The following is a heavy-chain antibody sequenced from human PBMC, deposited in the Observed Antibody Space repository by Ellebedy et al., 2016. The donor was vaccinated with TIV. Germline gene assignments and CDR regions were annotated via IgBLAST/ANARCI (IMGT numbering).Heavy chain of an antibody. CDR1: GFTFSSYA. Sequence: GGSLRLSXAASGFTFSSYAMHWVRQAPGKGLEWVAVISYDGSNKYYVDSVKGRFTISRDNSKNTLYLQMNSLRAEDTAVYYCARDWPHIVVVVAATHSGFDPWGQGTLVTVSS. CDR3: ARDWPHIVVVVAATHSGFDP. J-gene: IGHJ5*02. D-gene: IGHD2-15*01. V-gene: IGHV3-30-3*01. CDR2: ISYDGSNK.